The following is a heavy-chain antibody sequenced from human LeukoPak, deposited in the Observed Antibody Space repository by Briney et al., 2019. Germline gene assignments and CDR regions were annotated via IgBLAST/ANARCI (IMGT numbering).Heavy chain of an antibody. CDR1: GYSFTSYW. J-gene: IGHJ4*02. V-gene: IGHV5-51*01. Sequence: GESLKISCKGSGYSFTSYWIGWVRQMPGKGLEWMGIIYPGDSDTRYSPSFQGQVTISADKSISTAYLQWSSLKASGTAMYYCARLAYCGGDCYSGFDYWGQGTLVTVSS. CDR2: IYPGDSDT. D-gene: IGHD2-21*02. CDR3: ARLAYCGGDCYSGFDY.